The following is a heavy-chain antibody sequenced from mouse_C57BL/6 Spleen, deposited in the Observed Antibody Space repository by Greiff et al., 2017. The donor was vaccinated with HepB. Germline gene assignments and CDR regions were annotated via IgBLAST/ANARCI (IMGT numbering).Heavy chain of an antibody. D-gene: IGHD2-4*01. V-gene: IGHV1-47*01. Sequence: VQVVESGAELVKPGASVKMSCKASGYTFTTYPIEWMKQNHGKSLEWIGNFHPYNDDTKYNEKFKGKATLTVEKSSSTVYLELSRLTSDDSAVYYCARGDYDGGYFDVWGTGTTVTVSS. CDR3: ARGDYDGGYFDV. J-gene: IGHJ1*03. CDR1: GYTFTTYP. CDR2: FHPYNDDT.